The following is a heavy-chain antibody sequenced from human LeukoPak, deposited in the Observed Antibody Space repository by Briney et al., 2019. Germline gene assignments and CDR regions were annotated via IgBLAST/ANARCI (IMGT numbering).Heavy chain of an antibody. CDR3: TTEWELGFDH. J-gene: IGHJ4*02. CDR1: GFSFSNAW. Sequence: PGGSQRLSCAASGFSFSNAWMSWVRQAPGKGLEWVGRIQGKAAGGTTEYAAPVKGRFIISKDDSKNTLYLQMNSLKTEDTAVYYCTTEWELGFDHWGQGILVTVSS. D-gene: IGHD1-26*01. CDR2: IQGKAAGGTT. V-gene: IGHV3-15*01.